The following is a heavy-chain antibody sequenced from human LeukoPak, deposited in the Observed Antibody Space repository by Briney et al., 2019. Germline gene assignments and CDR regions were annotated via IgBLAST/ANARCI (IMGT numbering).Heavy chain of an antibody. CDR1: GYSIRSSYY. J-gene: IGHJ6*03. CDR2: IYYSGST. D-gene: IGHD1-26*01. Sequence: SETLSLTCTVSGYSIRSSYYWGWIRQPPGKGLEWIGSIYYSGSTYYNPSLKSRVTISVDTSNDQFSLKLSSVTAADTAVYYCARVGSGSYYYYYMDVWGKGTTVTISS. CDR3: ARVGSGSYYYYYMDV. V-gene: IGHV4-38-2*02.